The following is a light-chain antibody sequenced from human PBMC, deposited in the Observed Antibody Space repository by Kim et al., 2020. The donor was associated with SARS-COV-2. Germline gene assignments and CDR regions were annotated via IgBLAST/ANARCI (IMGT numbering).Light chain of an antibody. V-gene: IGLV3-1*01. J-gene: IGLJ2*01. CDR3: QAWDSSTVV. Sequence: VAPVQTASITCSGDKLGDKYACWYQQKPGQSPVLVSYQDSRRPSGIPERFSGSNSGNTATLTNSGTQAMDEADYYCQAWDSSTVVFGGGTQLTVL. CDR2: QDS. CDR1: KLGDKY.